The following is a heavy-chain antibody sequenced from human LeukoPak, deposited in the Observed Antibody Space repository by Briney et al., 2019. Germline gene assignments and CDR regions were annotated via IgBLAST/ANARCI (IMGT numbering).Heavy chain of an antibody. CDR2: VDPEDGET. CDR3: ARRYYDYVWGSYGHYYYYMDV. CDR1: GYTLTELS. J-gene: IGHJ6*03. Sequence: GASVTVSFTVSGYTLTELSMHWVGQAPGKGLEWMGGVDPEDGETIYAQKFQGRVTMTSDMSTSTVYMELSSLRSEDTAVYYCARRYYDYVWGSYGHYYYYMDVWGKGTTVTVSS. D-gene: IGHD3-16*01. V-gene: IGHV1-24*01.